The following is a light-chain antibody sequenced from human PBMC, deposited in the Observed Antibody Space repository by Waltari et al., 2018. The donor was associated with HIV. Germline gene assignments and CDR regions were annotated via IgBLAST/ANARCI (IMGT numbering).Light chain of an antibody. Sequence: QSVVTQPPSVSGAPGQRVTISCTGSSSNIGAGYDVDWYAQLPGAAPKLLIYGKSNRPSGVTDRFSGSKSGTSASLAITGLQAEDEADYYCQSYDSSLSGSDVVFGGGTELTVL. CDR1: SSNIGAGYD. CDR2: GKS. J-gene: IGLJ2*01. CDR3: QSYDSSLSGSDVV. V-gene: IGLV1-40*01.